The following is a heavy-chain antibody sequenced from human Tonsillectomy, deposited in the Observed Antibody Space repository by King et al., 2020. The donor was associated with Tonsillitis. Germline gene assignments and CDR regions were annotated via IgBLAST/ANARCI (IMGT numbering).Heavy chain of an antibody. D-gene: IGHD3-22*01. CDR1: GSSISSGFY. CDR2: IYHSGNT. Sequence: VQLQESGPGLVKPSETLSLTCAVSGSSISSGFYWGWIRQPPGKGLDWIGNIYHSGNTYYNPSLKSRVTISVDTSKNQFSLKLSSVTAADTAVYYCARDLTYYYDSSGYLDAFDIWGQGTMVTVSS. J-gene: IGHJ3*02. CDR3: ARDLTYYYDSSGYLDAFDI. V-gene: IGHV4-38-2*02.